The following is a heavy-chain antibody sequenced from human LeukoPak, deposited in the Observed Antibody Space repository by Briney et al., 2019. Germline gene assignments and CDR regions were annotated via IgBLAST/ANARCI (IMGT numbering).Heavy chain of an antibody. CDR1: GVTLSNYA. CDR2: TVSRGTT. Sequence: GGSLRLSCVASGVTLSNYAMSWARQAPGKGLEWVSSTVSRGTTQYADSVKGRFTVSRDTSKNTLYLQMNSLRADDTAVYYCAKCSTSAYTTGWCNWIDPWGQGTLVTVSS. J-gene: IGHJ5*02. CDR3: AKCSTSAYTTGWCNWIDP. V-gene: IGHV3-23*01. D-gene: IGHD6-19*01.